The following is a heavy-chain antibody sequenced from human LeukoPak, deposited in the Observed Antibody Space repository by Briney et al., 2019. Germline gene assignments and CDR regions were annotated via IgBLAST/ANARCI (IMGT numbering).Heavy chain of an antibody. V-gene: IGHV1-69*04. CDR3: ARDQEGYSSSVSWFDP. CDR2: IIPILGIA. Sequence: ASVKVSCKASGGTFSSYTISWVRQAPGQGLEWMGRIIPILGIANYAQKFQGRVTITADKSTSTAYMELSSLRSEDTAVYYCARDQEGYSSSVSWFDPWGQGTLVTVSS. D-gene: IGHD6-13*01. J-gene: IGHJ5*02. CDR1: GGTFSSYT.